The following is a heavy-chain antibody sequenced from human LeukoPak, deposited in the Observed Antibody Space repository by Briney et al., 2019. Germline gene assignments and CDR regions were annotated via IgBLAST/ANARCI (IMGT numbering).Heavy chain of an antibody. CDR2: IKQVGGEK. CDR3: ARDRGTNVDFDY. J-gene: IGHJ4*02. D-gene: IGHD1-1*01. Sequence: GGSLRLSCAASGFTFSSYGMHWVRQAPGKGLEWVANIKQVGGEKFYVDSVKGRFTISRDNAKNSLYLQMNSLRAEDTAVYYCARDRGTNVDFDYWGQGILVTVSS. CDR1: GFTFSSYG. V-gene: IGHV3-7*01.